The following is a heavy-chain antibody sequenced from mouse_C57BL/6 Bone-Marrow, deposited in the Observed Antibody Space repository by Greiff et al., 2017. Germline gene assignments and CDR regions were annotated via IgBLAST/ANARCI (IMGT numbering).Heavy chain of an antibody. V-gene: IGHV5-12*01. CDR1: GFTFSDYY. Sequence: EVQLVESGGGLVQPGGSLKLSCAASGFTFSDYYMYWVRQTPEKRLEWVAYISNGGGSTYYPDTVKGRFTISRDNAKNTLYLQMSRLKSEDTAMYYCARHTRAMDYWGQGTSVTVSS. CDR2: ISNGGGST. CDR3: ARHTRAMDY. J-gene: IGHJ4*01.